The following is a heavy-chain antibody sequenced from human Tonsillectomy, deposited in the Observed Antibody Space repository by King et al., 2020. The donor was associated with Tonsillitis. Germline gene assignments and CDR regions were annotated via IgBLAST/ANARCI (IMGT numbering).Heavy chain of an antibody. Sequence: VQLQESGGGLVQPGGSLRLSCAASGFTFISYGMSLVRQAPGKGLELVSGIRGSGGTTYYADSVKGRFTISRDNSKNTLYLQMNSLRAEETAVYYCAKGSRDDSSGYYYGIDVWGQGTTVTVSS. J-gene: IGHJ6*02. V-gene: IGHV3-23*01. CDR2: IRGSGGTT. D-gene: IGHD3-22*01. CDR3: AKGSRDDSSGYYYGIDV. CDR1: GFTFISYG.